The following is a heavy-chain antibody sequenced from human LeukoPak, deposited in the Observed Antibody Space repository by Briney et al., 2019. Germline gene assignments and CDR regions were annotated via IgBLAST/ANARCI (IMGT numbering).Heavy chain of an antibody. D-gene: IGHD6-19*01. J-gene: IGHJ5*02. V-gene: IGHV4-39*07. CDR2: IYDTGST. CDR3: ARVVKQWLVRGFWFDP. Sequence: PSETLSLTCTVSGDSIRSNNYYWGWIRQPPGKGLEWIGSIYDTGSTFYNPSLKSRVIISVDTSKNQFSLKLSSVTAADTAVYYCARVVKQWLVRGFWFDPWGQGTLVTVSS. CDR1: GDSIRSNNYY.